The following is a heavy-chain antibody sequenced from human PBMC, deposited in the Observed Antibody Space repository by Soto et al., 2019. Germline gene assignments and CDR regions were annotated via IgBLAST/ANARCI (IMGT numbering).Heavy chain of an antibody. J-gene: IGHJ3*02. D-gene: IGHD6-19*01. CDR3: ARATSGWYNDAFAI. CDR1: GFTFSSYA. V-gene: IGHV3-30-3*01. CDR2: ISYDGSNK. Sequence: QVQLVESGGGVVQPGRSLSVSCAASGFTFSSYAMHWVRQATGKGLEWVAVISYDGSNKYYADSVKGRFTISGDNSKNTLYPQMNSLIAEDTAVYYCARATSGWYNDAFAIWGQGTMVTVS.